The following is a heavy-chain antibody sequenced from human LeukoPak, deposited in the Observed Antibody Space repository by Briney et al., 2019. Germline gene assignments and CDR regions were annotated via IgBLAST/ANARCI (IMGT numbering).Heavy chain of an antibody. CDR1: GGSFSGYY. Sequence: SSETLSLTCAVYGGSFSGYYWSWIRQPPGKGLEWIGEINHSGSTNYNPSLKSRVTISVDTSKNQFSLKLSSVTAADTAVYYCARVSAKYNWNHPSWFDPWGQGTLVTVSS. CDR3: ARVSAKYNWNHPSWFDP. D-gene: IGHD1-14*01. CDR2: INHSGST. J-gene: IGHJ5*02. V-gene: IGHV4-34*01.